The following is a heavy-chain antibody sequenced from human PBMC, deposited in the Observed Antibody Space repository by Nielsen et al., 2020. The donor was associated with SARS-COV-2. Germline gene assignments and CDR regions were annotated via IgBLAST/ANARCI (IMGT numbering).Heavy chain of an antibody. CDR1: GGSFSGYH. CDR2: INHRGST. J-gene: IGHJ6*03. D-gene: IGHD5-18*01. V-gene: IGHV4-34*01. CDR3: ARRAEGLELWRRYFYYMDV. Sequence: SETLSLTCSVYGGSFSGYHWSWIRQSPGKGLEWIGEINHRGSTNYNPSLKSPVTITLDTSKKQFSLNLRSVTAADMAVYYCARRAEGLELWRRYFYYMDVWGKGTTVTVSS.